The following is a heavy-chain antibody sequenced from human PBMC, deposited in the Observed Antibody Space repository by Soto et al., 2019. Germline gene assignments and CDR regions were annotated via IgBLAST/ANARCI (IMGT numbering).Heavy chain of an antibody. D-gene: IGHD3-3*01. CDR1: GGSFSGYY. CDR2: INHSGST. J-gene: IGHJ5*02. V-gene: IGHV4-34*01. CDR3: ARGGTIFGVVPLGGPNWFDP. Sequence: SETLSLTCAVYGGSFSGYYWSWIRQPPGKGLEWIGEINHSGSTNYNPSLKSRVTISVDTSKNQFSLKLSSVTAADTAVYYWARGGTIFGVVPLGGPNWFDPWGQGTLVTVSS.